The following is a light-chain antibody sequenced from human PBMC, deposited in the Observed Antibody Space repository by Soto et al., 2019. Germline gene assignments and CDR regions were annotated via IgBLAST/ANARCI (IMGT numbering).Light chain of an antibody. CDR3: QQRYNWPPIT. V-gene: IGKV3-11*01. CDR2: DAS. Sequence: EIVLTQSPATLSLSPGERATLSCRASQSISIYLAWYQQKPGQAPRLLINDASNRATGIPARFSGSGSGTDFSLTISSLEPEDFAVYYCQQRYNWPPITFGQGTRVEMK. J-gene: IGKJ5*01. CDR1: QSISIY.